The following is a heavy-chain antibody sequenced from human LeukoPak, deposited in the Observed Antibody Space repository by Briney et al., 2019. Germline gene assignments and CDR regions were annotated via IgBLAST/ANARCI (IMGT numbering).Heavy chain of an antibody. CDR1: GGTFSSYA. CDR2: IIPILGIA. D-gene: IGHD2-2*01. CDR3: ARDLVVVVPAANRPNWFDP. V-gene: IGHV1-69*04. J-gene: IGHJ5*02. Sequence: ASVKVSCKASGGTFSSYAISWVRQAPGQGLEWMGRIIPILGIANYAQKFQGRVTITADKSTGTAYMELSSLRSEDTAVYYCARDLVVVVPAANRPNWFDPRGQGTLVTVSP.